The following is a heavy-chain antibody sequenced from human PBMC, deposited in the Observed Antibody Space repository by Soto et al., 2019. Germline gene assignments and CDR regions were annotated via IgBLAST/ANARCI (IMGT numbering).Heavy chain of an antibody. D-gene: IGHD2-15*01. Sequence: SQTLSLPCAISGDSVSSIRTAWNWIRQSPSRGLEWLGRTYYRSKCFNDYAISVKSRITITPDTSKNQFSLQLNSVTPEDTAVYYCASPSGGSDAFDIWGQGTMVTVSS. CDR1: GDSVSSIRTA. CDR2: TYYRSKCFN. V-gene: IGHV6-1*01. CDR3: ASPSGGSDAFDI. J-gene: IGHJ3*02.